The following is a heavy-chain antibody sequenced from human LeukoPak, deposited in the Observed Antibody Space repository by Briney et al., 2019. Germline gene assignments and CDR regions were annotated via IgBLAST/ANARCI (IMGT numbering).Heavy chain of an antibody. CDR3: ARAVLWFGELSHFDY. CDR1: GFTFSSYS. CDR2: ISSSSSYI. V-gene: IGHV3-21*01. J-gene: IGHJ4*02. Sequence: PGGSLRLSCAASGFTFSSYSMNWVRQAPGKGLEWVSSISSSSSYIYYADSVKGRFTISRDHAKNSLYLQMNSLRAEDTAVYYCARAVLWFGELSHFDYWGQGTLVTVSS. D-gene: IGHD3-10*01.